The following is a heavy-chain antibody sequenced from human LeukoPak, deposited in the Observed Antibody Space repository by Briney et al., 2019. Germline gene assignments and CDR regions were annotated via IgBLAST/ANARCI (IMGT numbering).Heavy chain of an antibody. Sequence: SETLSLTCAVYGGSFSGYYWSWIRQPPGKGLEWIGEINHSGSTNYNPSLKSRVTISVDTSKNQFSLKLSSVTAADTAVYYCARTGFSGWYYWGQGTLVTVSS. D-gene: IGHD6-19*01. CDR1: GGSFSGYY. J-gene: IGHJ4*02. CDR2: INHSGST. V-gene: IGHV4-34*01. CDR3: ARTGFSGWYY.